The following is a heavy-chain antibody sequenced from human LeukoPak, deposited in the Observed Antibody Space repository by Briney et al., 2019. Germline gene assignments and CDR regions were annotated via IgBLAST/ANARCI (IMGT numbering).Heavy chain of an antibody. CDR3: ARGRYGEYV. CDR1: GFIFNNYA. V-gene: IGHV3-74*01. Sequence: PGRSLRLSCAGSGFIFNNYAMHWVRQAPGKGLVWVSRISNDGSSTTYADSVKGRFTISRDNAKSTLYLQMNSLRAEDTAVYYCARGRYGEYVWGQGALVTVSS. CDR2: ISNDGSST. D-gene: IGHD4-17*01. J-gene: IGHJ4*02.